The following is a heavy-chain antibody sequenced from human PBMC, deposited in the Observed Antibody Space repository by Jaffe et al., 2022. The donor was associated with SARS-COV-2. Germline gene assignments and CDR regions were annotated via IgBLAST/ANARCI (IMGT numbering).Heavy chain of an antibody. D-gene: IGHD6-6*01. CDR2: IYYSGST. CDR3: ARTYSSSSPAEYFQH. J-gene: IGHJ1*01. V-gene: IGHV4-39*01. CDR1: GGSISSSSYY. Sequence: QLQLQESGPGLVKPSETLSLTCTVSGGSISSSSYYWGWIRQPPGKGLEWIGSIYYSGSTYYNPSLKSRVTISVDTSKNQFSLKLSSVTAADTAVYYCARTYSSSSPAEYFQHWGQGTLVTVSS.